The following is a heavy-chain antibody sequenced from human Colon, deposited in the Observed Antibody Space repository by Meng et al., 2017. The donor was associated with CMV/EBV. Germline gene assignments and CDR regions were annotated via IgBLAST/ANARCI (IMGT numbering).Heavy chain of an antibody. CDR2: ISGYNGNT. V-gene: IGHV1-18*01. CDR3: ARHRSTPEFDY. Sequence: SCTASAYPFPSYGISWVRQAPGQGLEWMGWISGYNGNTKYAQKIQGRVTMTTDTSTSTVYMELRSLRSDDTAVYYCARHRSTPEFDYWGQGTLVTVSS. CDR1: AYPFPSYG. J-gene: IGHJ4*02. D-gene: IGHD2-15*01.